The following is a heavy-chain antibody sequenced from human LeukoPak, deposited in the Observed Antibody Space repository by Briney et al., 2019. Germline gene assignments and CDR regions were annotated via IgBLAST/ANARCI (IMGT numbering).Heavy chain of an antibody. D-gene: IGHD3-10*01. CDR1: GGSFSGYY. J-gene: IGHJ6*03. V-gene: IGHV4-34*01. Sequence: ETLSLTCAVYGGSFSGYYWSCIRQPPRKGLEWIGEINHSGSTNYNPSLKSRVTISVDTSKNQFSLKLSSVTAADTAVYYCARGRYYYGSGSYFYYYYMDVWGKGTTVTVSS. CDR3: ARGRYYYGSGSYFYYYYMDV. CDR2: INHSGST.